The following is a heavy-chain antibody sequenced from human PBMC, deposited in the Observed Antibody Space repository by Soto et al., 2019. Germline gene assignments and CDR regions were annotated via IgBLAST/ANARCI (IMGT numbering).Heavy chain of an antibody. D-gene: IGHD4-17*01. CDR3: ARGPTTRRNYYGMDL. J-gene: IGHJ6*02. V-gene: IGHV3-30-3*01. Sequence: QVQLVESGGGVVQPGGSLRLSCAASGFIFSSYAIHWVRQAPGKGLEWVAVISYDGGNKYYADSVKGRFTISRDNSKNTLDLQMNGLRPDDTAVYSCARGPTTRRNYYGMDLWGQGTTVTVSS. CDR2: ISYDGGNK. CDR1: GFIFSSYA.